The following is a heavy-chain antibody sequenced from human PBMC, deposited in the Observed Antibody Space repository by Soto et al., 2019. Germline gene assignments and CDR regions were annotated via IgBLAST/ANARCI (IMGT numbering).Heavy chain of an antibody. CDR1: GFTFSIYA. D-gene: IGHD1-1*01. CDR3: ARELHSTGPFDY. J-gene: IGHJ4*02. V-gene: IGHV3-30-3*01. CDR2: ISYDGSNK. Sequence: PWGSLVITCASSGFTFSIYAMHWVRQAPGKGLEWVAVISYDGSNKYYADSVKGRFTISRDNSKNTLYLQMNSLRAEDTAVYYCARELHSTGPFDYWGQGTMVTVSS.